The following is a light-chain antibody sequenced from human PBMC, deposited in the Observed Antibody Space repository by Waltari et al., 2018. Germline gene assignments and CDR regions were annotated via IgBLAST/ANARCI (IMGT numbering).Light chain of an antibody. CDR1: QSVLYSPNNKNY. CDR2: WAS. V-gene: IGKV4-1*01. J-gene: IGKJ2*01. CDR3: QQYYSIPYT. Sequence: DIVMTQSPDPLAVSLGERATINGKSSQSVLYSPNNKNYLAGYQQKPGQPPKLLIYWASTRESGVPDRFSGSGSGTDFTLTISSLQAEDVAVYYCQQYYSIPYTFGQGTKLEIK.